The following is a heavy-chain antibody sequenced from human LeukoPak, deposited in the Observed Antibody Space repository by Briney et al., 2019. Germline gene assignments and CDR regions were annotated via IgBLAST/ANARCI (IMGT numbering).Heavy chain of an antibody. D-gene: IGHD3-9*01. V-gene: IGHV1-18*01. CDR1: GYTFTSYG. CDR2: ISAYNGNT. J-gene: IGHJ4*02. Sequence: GASVKVPCTASGYTFTSYGISWVRQAPGQGLEWMGWISAYNGNTNYAQKLQGRVTMTTDTSTSTAYMELRSLRSDDTAVYYCARGPAGLRYFDWLSKGDFDYWGQGTLVTVSS. CDR3: ARGPAGLRYFDWLSKGDFDY.